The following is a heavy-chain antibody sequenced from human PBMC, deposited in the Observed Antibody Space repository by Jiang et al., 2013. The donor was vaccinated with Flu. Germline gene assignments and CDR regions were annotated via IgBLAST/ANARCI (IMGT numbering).Heavy chain of an antibody. D-gene: IGHD3-22*01. J-gene: IGHJ3*02. CDR1: GFTFGDYA. Sequence: VQLLESGGGLVQPGRSLRLSCTASGFTFGDYAMSWFRQAPGKGLEWVGFIRSKAYGGTTEYAASVKGRFTISRDDSKSIAYLQMNSLKTEDTAVYYCTRTMIVVVIGAFDIWGQGTMVTVSS. CDR2: IRSKAYGGTT. CDR3: TRTMIVVVIGAFDI. V-gene: IGHV3-49*03.